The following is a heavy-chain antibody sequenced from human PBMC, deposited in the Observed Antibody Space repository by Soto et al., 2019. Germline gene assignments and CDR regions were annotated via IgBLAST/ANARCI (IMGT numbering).Heavy chain of an antibody. J-gene: IGHJ4*02. Sequence: QLQLQESGSGLVKPSETLSLTCSVSGGSISSGGYSWSWIRQPPGKGLERIGYIYHSGSTHYNPSLKSRVTISVDRSKNQFSLKLTSVTAADTAVYYCARNRVGISWYADYWGRGTRVTVSS. CDR1: GGSISSGGYS. CDR2: IYHSGST. D-gene: IGHD6-13*01. V-gene: IGHV4-30-2*01. CDR3: ARNRVGISWYADY.